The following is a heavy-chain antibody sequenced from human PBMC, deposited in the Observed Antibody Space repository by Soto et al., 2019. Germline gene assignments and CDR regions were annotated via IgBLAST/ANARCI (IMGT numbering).Heavy chain of an antibody. J-gene: IGHJ6*02. V-gene: IGHV4-4*02. CDR2: IYHSGSN. CDR3: ARSPDSSGYYPRRYYYGMDV. Sequence: QVQLQESGPGLVKPSGTLSLTCAVSGGSISSSNWWSWVRQPPGKGLEWIGEIYHSGSNNYNPSLQSRVTISVDKSKNQFSLKLSSVTAADTAVYYCARSPDSSGYYPRRYYYGMDVWGQGTTVTVSS. D-gene: IGHD3-22*01. CDR1: GGSISSSNW.